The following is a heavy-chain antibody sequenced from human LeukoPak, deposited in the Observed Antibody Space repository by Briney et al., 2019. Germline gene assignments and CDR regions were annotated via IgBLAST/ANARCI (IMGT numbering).Heavy chain of an antibody. V-gene: IGHV1-2*02. D-gene: IGHD2-2*01. CDR3: AKDPFDQMLPENWFDP. Sequence: ASVKVSCKASGYTFADYYIHWVRQAPGQGLEWVGWMNPNSGDTNYARSFQGRVTMTRGTSISTAYMELSRLRFDDTAAYYCAKDPFDQMLPENWFDPWGQGTLVTVSS. J-gene: IGHJ5*02. CDR1: GYTFADYY. CDR2: MNPNSGDT.